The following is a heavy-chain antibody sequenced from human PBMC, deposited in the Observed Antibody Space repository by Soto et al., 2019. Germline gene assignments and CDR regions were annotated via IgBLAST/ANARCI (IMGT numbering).Heavy chain of an antibody. V-gene: IGHV1-18*04. CDR2: IKVDSGYT. J-gene: IGHJ5*02. D-gene: IGHD3-9*01. CDR1: GYPFIKYG. CDR3: ATSYDTGFDP. Sequence: QLQLVQSAAEVKKPGASVRVSCKAYGYPFIKYGISWIRQAPEQGLEWMGWIKVDSGYTNYAQKFQGRVTMTADTSSDTALMELRSLRLEDTAVYFCATSYDTGFDPWGQGTLVSVSS.